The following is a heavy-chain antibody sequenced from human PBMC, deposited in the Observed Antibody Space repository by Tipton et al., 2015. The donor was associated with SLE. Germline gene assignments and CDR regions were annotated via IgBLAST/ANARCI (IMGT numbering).Heavy chain of an antibody. D-gene: IGHD3-9*01. CDR1: GGSFRGYY. J-gene: IGHJ4*02. CDR2: IYYSGST. Sequence: TLSLTCAVYGGSFRGYYWSWIRQPPGKGLEWIGSIYYSGSTYYNPSLKSRVTISVDTSKNQFSLKLSSVTAADTAVYYCARHGPVTYYDILTGGYFDYWGQGTLVTVSS. CDR3: ARHGPVTYYDILTGGYFDY. V-gene: IGHV4-34*01.